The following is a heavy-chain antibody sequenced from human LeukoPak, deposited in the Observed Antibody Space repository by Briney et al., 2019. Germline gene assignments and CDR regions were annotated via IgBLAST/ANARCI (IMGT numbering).Heavy chain of an antibody. J-gene: IGHJ4*02. D-gene: IGHD1-26*01. Sequence: PGGSLRLSCAASGFTFSDYYMSWIRQAPGKGLEWVSYISSSGSTIYYADPVKGRFTISRDKSKNTLYLQMNSLRAEDTAVYYCAKGDTTWELPHDYWGQGTLVTVSS. V-gene: IGHV3-11*01. CDR2: ISSSGSTI. CDR1: GFTFSDYY. CDR3: AKGDTTWELPHDY.